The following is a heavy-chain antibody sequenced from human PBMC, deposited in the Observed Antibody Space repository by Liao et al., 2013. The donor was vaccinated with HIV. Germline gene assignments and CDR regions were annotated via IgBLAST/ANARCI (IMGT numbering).Heavy chain of an antibody. CDR2: IYYSGST. V-gene: IGHV4-30-4*08. D-gene: IGHD3-22*01. CDR1: GGSISSGDFY. CDR3: ARDSDSSGYYYEDAFDI. Sequence: QVQLQESGPGLVKPSQTLSLTCTVSGGSISSGDFYWSWIRQPPGKGLEWIGYIYYSGSTYYNPSLKSRVTISVDTSKNQFSLKLSSLTAADTAVYYCARDSDSSGYYYEDAFDIWGQGTMVTVSS. J-gene: IGHJ3*02.